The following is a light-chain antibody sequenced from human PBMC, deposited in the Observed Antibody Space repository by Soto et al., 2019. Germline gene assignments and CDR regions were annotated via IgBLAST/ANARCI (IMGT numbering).Light chain of an antibody. J-gene: IGKJ1*01. Sequence: EIVMTQSPATLSVSPGERATLSCRASQSISSNLAWYQQKPGQAPRLLIYGASSRAAGFPARFSGSGSGTEFTLTISSLQSEDFAVYHCQQYNIWPWTFGQGTKVEI. CDR3: QQYNIWPWT. CDR1: QSISSN. V-gene: IGKV3D-15*01. CDR2: GAS.